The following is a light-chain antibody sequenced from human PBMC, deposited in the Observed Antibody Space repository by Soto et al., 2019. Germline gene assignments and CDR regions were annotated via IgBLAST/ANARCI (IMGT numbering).Light chain of an antibody. CDR3: MQALQTPRT. Sequence: DIVMTQSPLSLPVTPGEPASISCRSIQSLQLSNGYNYLDWYLQNPGQFPRLLIYLGSNRASGVPDRFSGSGSGTDFTLRISRVEAEDVGVYYCMQALQTPRTFGQGTKLEIK. V-gene: IGKV2-28*01. J-gene: IGKJ2*01. CDR1: QSLQLSNGYNY. CDR2: LGS.